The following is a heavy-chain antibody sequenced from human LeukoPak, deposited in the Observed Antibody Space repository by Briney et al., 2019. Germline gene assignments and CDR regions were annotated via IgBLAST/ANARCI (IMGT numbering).Heavy chain of an antibody. J-gene: IGHJ6*02. D-gene: IGHD2-2*01. CDR3: AKVGRYCSSTSCSRTYYCYGMDV. CDR2: ISYDGSNK. CDR1: GFTFSSYG. V-gene: IGHV3-30*18. Sequence: PGGSLRLSCVVSGFTFSSYGMHWLRQAPGKGPEWVAVISYDGSNKYYADSVKGRFTISRDNSKNTLYLQMNSLRAEDTAVYYCAKVGRYCSSTSCSRTYYCYGMDVWGQGTTVTVSS.